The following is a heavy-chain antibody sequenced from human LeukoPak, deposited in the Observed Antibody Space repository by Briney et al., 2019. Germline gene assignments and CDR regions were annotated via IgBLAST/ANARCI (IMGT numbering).Heavy chain of an antibody. J-gene: IGHJ4*02. Sequence: SETLSLTCAVYGGSLSGYYWSWIRQPPGKGLEWIGEINHSGRTHYNPSLKSRVSISVDTSKKQFSLKLSSVTAADTAVYYCARGLGGSFDYWGQGTLVTVSS. CDR1: GGSLSGYY. CDR2: INHSGRT. D-gene: IGHD3-16*01. CDR3: ARGLGGSFDY. V-gene: IGHV4-34*01.